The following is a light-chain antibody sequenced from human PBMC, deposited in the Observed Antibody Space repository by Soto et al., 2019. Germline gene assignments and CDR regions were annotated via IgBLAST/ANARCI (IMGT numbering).Light chain of an antibody. Sequence: QSVLTQPPSASGSPGQSVTISCTGTSSDVGGYNYVSWYQQHPGKAPKLIIYEVYKRTSGVPDRFSGSKSGNTAALTVSGLQAEDEADYYCSSYVGTNSYVFGTGTKLTVL. CDR1: SSDVGGYNY. V-gene: IGLV2-8*01. CDR3: SSYVGTNSYV. CDR2: EVY. J-gene: IGLJ1*01.